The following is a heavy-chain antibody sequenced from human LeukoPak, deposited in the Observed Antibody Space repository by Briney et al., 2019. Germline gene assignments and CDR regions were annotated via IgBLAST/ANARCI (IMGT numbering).Heavy chain of an antibody. D-gene: IGHD6-13*01. CDR3: ARGVAAGTLTVTNWFDP. CDR1: GGSISSGSYY. J-gene: IGHJ5*02. CDR2: INHSGST. Sequence: SQTLSLTCTVSGGSISSGSYYWSWIRQPPGKGLEWIGEINHSGSTNYNPSLKSRVTISVDTSKNQFSLKLSSVTAADTAVYYCARGVAAGTLTVTNWFDPWGQGTLVTVSS. V-gene: IGHV4-39*07.